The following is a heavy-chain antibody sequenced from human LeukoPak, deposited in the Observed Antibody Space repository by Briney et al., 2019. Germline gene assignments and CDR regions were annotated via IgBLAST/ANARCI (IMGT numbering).Heavy chain of an antibody. D-gene: IGHD5-18*01. V-gene: IGHV4-59*01. Sequence: PSETLSPTCTVSGGSISSYYWSWIRQPPGKGLEWIGYIYYSGSTNYNPSLKSRVTISVDTPKNQFSLKLSSVTAADTAVYYCARGGYSYGIFDYWGQGTLVTVSS. CDR1: GGSISSYY. CDR3: ARGGYSYGIFDY. J-gene: IGHJ4*02. CDR2: IYYSGST.